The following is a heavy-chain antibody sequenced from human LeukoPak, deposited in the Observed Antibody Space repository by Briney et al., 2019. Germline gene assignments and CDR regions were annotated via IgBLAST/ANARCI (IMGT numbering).Heavy chain of an antibody. D-gene: IGHD6-19*01. V-gene: IGHV1-69*06. CDR1: GGTFSSYA. CDR2: IIPIFGTA. Sequence: SVKVSRKASGGTFSSYATSWVRQAPGQGLEWMGGIIPIFGTANYAQKFQGRVTITADKSTSTAYMELSSLRSEDTAVYYCARDGIGVAGTVYFQHWGQGTLVTVSS. CDR3: ARDGIGVAGTVYFQH. J-gene: IGHJ1*01.